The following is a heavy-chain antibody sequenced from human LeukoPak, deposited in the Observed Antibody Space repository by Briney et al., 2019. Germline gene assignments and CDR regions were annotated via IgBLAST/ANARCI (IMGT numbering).Heavy chain of an antibody. J-gene: IGHJ4*02. CDR3: AKFRVGASRGDY. CDR2: ISGSGGST. CDR1: GFTFSSYA. V-gene: IGHV3-23*01. Sequence: PGGSLRLSCAASGFTFSSYAMSWVRQAPGKGLEWVSAISGSGGSTYYADSVKGRFTISRDNSKDTLYLQMNSLRAEDTAVYYCAKFRVGASRGDYWGQGTLVTVSS. D-gene: IGHD1-26*01.